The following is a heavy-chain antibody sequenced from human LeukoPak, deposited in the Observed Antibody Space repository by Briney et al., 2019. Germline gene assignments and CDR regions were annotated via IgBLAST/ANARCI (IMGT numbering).Heavy chain of an antibody. CDR2: MFYSGST. D-gene: IGHD1-26*01. V-gene: IGHV4-39*01. CDR3: ARHQSGSYPPYSIDV. J-gene: IGHJ6*03. CDR1: GGSISSSIYY. Sequence: PSETLSLTCTVSGGSISSSIYYWGWIRQPPGKGLEWIGSMFYSGSTYYNPSLKSRVTISVDTSKNHFSLKLSSVTAADTAVYYCARHQSGSYPPYSIDVWGKGTTVTVSS.